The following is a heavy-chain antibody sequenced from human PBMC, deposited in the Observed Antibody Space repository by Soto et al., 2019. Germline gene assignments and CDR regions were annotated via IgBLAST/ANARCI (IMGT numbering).Heavy chain of an antibody. CDR3: TKDSAPYSSGPDPY. J-gene: IGHJ4*02. CDR1: CGAFSSGSYE. V-gene: IGHV4-61*01. CDR2: IFYSGSS. Sequence: PSETLSLTCNVSCGAFSSGSYEWSWIRQPPGKGLEWIGYIFYSGSSNYNPSLKSRVTISVDTAKNQFSLRLSSVTAADTAVYYCTKDSAPYSSGPDPYWGQGTLVTVSS. D-gene: IGHD6-19*01.